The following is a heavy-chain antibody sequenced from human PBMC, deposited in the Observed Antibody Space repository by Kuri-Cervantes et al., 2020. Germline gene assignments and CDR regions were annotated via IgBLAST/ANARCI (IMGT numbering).Heavy chain of an antibody. J-gene: IGHJ3*01. CDR2: ISYDGSNK. V-gene: IGHV3-30-3*01. CDR1: GFTVSSNY. CDR3: AREVRVMF. Sequence: GESLKISCAASGFTVSSNYMSWVRQAPGKGLEWVAVISYDGSNKYYADSVKGRFTISRDNAKNSLYLQMNGLRVEDTAVYHCAREVRVMFWGQGTMVTVSS.